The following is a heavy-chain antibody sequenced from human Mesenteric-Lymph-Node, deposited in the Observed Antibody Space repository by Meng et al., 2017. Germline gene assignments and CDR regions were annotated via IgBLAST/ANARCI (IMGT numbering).Heavy chain of an antibody. Sequence: SETLSLTCTVSGGSISSYYWSWIRQPPGKGLEWIGYIYYSGSTNYNPSLKSRVTISVDTSKNQFSLKLSSVTAADTAVYYCAVGQNTFYYYYGMDVWGQGTTVTVSS. CDR2: IYYSGST. CDR1: GGSISSYY. V-gene: IGHV4-59*01. CDR3: AVGQNTFYYYYGMDV. J-gene: IGHJ6*02. D-gene: IGHD2/OR15-2a*01.